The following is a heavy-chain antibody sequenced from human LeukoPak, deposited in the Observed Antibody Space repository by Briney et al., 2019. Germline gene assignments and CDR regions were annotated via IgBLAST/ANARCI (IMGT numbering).Heavy chain of an antibody. CDR3: ARDVDGSSSTYYYDSSGYYAPDY. Sequence: ASVKVSCKASGYTFTSYGISWVRQAPGQGLEWMGWISAYNGNTNYAQKLQGRVTMTTDTSTSTAYMELRSLRSDDTAVYYCARDVDGSSSTYYYDSSGYYAPDYWGQGTLVTVSS. CDR1: GYTFTSYG. D-gene: IGHD3-22*01. V-gene: IGHV1-18*01. CDR2: ISAYNGNT. J-gene: IGHJ4*02.